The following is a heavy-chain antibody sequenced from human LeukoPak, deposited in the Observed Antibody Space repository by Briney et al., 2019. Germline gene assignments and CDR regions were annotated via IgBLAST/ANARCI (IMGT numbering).Heavy chain of an antibody. CDR2: IYTSGST. CDR3: ARQFITRGAFDI. V-gene: IGHV4-61*02. D-gene: IGHD3-22*01. Sequence: PSETLSLTCTVSGGSISSGSYYWSWIRQPAGKGLEWIGRIYTSGSTNYNPSLKSRVTISVDTSKNQFSLKLSSVTAADTAVYYCARQFITRGAFDIWGQGTMVTVSS. J-gene: IGHJ3*02. CDR1: GGSISSGSYY.